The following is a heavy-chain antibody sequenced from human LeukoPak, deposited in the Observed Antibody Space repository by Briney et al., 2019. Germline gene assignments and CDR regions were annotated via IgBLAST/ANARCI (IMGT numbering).Heavy chain of an antibody. D-gene: IGHD3-22*01. Sequence: GASVKVSCKASGYTFTGHFMHWMRQAPGQGLEWMGWIDPNTGDTSYAQKFQGRITLTRDTSIITAYMQLSSLKSDDTAVYFCARGGFTSYYDSTLSKKPFEMWGQGTMVTVSS. CDR2: IDPNTGDT. V-gene: IGHV1-2*02. CDR3: ARGGFTSYYDSTLSKKPFEM. CDR1: GYTFTGHF. J-gene: IGHJ3*02.